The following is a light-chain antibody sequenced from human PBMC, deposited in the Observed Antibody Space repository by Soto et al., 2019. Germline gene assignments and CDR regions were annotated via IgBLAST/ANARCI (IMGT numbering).Light chain of an antibody. Sequence: IQLTQSPSSLSASVGDRVTITCRASQGISSYLAWYQQKPGKAPKLLIYAASTLQSGVPSRFSGSGSGTDFTLTISSLQPEDFATYYCQPLNSYPITFGQGTRLEIK. CDR2: AAS. J-gene: IGKJ5*01. V-gene: IGKV1-9*01. CDR1: QGISSY. CDR3: QPLNSYPIT.